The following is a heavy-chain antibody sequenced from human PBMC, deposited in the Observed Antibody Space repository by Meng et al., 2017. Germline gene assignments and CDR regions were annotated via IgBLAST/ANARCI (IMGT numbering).Heavy chain of an antibody. V-gene: IGHV3-49*03. CDR3: TSQPNGYGDYKYYFDY. J-gene: IGHJ4*02. CDR2: IRSKAYGGTT. D-gene: IGHD4-17*01. Sequence: GGSLRPSCTASGFTFGDYAMSWFRQAPGKGLEWVGFIRSKAYGGTTEYAASVKGRFTISRDDSKSIAYLQMNSLKTEDTAVYYCTSQPNGYGDYKYYFDYWGQGTLVTVSS. CDR1: GFTFGDYA.